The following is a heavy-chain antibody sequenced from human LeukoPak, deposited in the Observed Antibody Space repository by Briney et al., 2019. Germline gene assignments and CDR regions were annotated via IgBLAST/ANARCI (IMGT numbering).Heavy chain of an antibody. Sequence: SVKVSCKASGGTFSSYAISWVRQAPGQGLEWMGGIIPIFGTANYAQKFQGRVTITADESTSTAYMELSSLRSEDTAVYYCARSGTYHDILTGYSPFDYWGQGTLVTVSS. J-gene: IGHJ4*02. CDR2: IIPIFGTA. D-gene: IGHD3-9*01. CDR1: GGTFSSYA. CDR3: ARSGTYHDILTGYSPFDY. V-gene: IGHV1-69*01.